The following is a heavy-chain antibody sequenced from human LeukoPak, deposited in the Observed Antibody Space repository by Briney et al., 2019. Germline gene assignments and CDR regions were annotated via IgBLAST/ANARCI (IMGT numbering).Heavy chain of an antibody. CDR1: GFTLSSYE. CDR2: IDYDGGSG. J-gene: IGHJ4*02. D-gene: IGHD2-2*01. Sequence: HPGGSLRLSCTVSGFTLSSYEMSWIRQAPGKGLEWVSSIDYDGGSGHYADSVKGRFTISRDNSNNTLFLQMNSLRAEDTAVYYCAHGAMYQLDYWGQGTLVTVSS. V-gene: IGHV3-23*01. CDR3: AHGAMYQLDY.